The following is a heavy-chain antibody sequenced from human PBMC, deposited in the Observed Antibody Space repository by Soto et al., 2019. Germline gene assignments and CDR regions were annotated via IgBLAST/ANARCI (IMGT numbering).Heavy chain of an antibody. D-gene: IGHD6-19*01. J-gene: IGHJ4*02. Sequence: SETLSLTCAVYGGSFSGYYWSWIRQPPGKGLEWIGEINHSGSTNYNPSLKSRVTISVDTSKNQFSLKLSSVTAADTAVYYCASSGSHGIAVDYWGQGTLVTVSS. V-gene: IGHV4-34*01. CDR1: GGSFSGYY. CDR2: INHSGST. CDR3: ASSGSHGIAVDY.